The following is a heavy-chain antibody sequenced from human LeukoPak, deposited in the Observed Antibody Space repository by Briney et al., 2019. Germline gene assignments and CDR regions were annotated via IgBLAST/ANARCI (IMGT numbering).Heavy chain of an antibody. Sequence: GSLRLSCAASGFTFSSYSMNWVRQAPGKGLEWVSSISSSSSCIYYADSVKGRFTISRDNAKNSLYLQMNSLRAEDTAVYYCSTGYSSSWDWFDPWGQGTLVTVSS. V-gene: IGHV3-21*01. CDR3: STGYSSSWDWFDP. CDR2: ISSSSSCI. D-gene: IGHD6-13*01. CDR1: GFTFSSYS. J-gene: IGHJ5*02.